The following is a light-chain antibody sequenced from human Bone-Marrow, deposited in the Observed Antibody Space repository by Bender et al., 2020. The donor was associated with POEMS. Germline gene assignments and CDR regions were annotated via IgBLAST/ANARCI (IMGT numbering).Light chain of an antibody. V-gene: IGLV2-11*01. CDR1: SSDVGGYNY. CDR2: DVN. CDR3: CSHAGTYSLV. J-gene: IGLJ1*01. Sequence: QSALTQPPSVSGSPGQSVTISCTGTSSDVGGYNYVSWYQQHSGKAPKLMIYDVNTRPSGVPDRFSGSKSGNTASLTISGLQAEDEADYFCCSHAGTYSLVFGTGTKVTAL.